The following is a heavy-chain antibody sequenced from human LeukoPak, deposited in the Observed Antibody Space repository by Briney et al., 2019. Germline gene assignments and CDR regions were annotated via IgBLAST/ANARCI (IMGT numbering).Heavy chain of an antibody. D-gene: IGHD2-2*01. CDR2: IYSGGST. Sequence: PGGSLRLSCAASGFTVSSNYMSWVRQAPGKGLEWVSVIYSGGSTYYADSVKGRFTISRDNAKNSLYLQMNSLRAEDTAVYYCARGVMPQLPDWFDPWGQGTLVTVSS. CDR3: ARGVMPQLPDWFDP. CDR1: GFTVSSNY. V-gene: IGHV3-53*01. J-gene: IGHJ5*02.